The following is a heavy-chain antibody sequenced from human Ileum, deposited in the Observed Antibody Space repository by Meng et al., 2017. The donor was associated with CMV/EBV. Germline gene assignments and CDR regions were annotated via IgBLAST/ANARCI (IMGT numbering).Heavy chain of an antibody. Sequence: ASVKVSCKASGYTFTSYYMHWVRQAPGQGLEWMGIINPSGGSTSYAQKFQGRVTMTRDTSTSTVYMELSILRSEDTAVYYCARTRTTQEGAEYFQHWGQGTLVTVSS. V-gene: IGHV1-46*01. CDR1: GYTFTSYY. CDR2: INPSGGST. D-gene: IGHD2/OR15-2a*01. CDR3: ARTRTTQEGAEYFQH. J-gene: IGHJ1*01.